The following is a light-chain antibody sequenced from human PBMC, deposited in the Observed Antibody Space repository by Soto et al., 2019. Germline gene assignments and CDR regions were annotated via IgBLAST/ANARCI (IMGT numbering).Light chain of an antibody. V-gene: IGKV3-15*01. CDR2: GAS. CDR1: QSVGSN. Sequence: EIVMAQSPATLSVSPGERATLSCRASQSVGSNLAWYQQKPGQAPRLLIYGASTRVTGIPARFSGSGSGTEFTLTISSLQPEDFAVYHCQQYYNWWTFGQGTKVDIK. CDR3: QQYYNWWT. J-gene: IGKJ1*01.